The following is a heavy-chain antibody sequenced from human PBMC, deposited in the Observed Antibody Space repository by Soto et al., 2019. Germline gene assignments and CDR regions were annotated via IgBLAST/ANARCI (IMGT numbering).Heavy chain of an antibody. CDR3: AYYYDSGGYYYYYGMGV. CDR1: GGTFSSYA. V-gene: IGHV1-69*13. CDR2: IIPIFGTA. D-gene: IGHD3-22*01. J-gene: IGHJ6*02. Sequence: GASVKVSCKASGGTFSSYAISWVRQPPGQGLEWMGGIIPIFGTANYAQKFQGRVTVSADESTSTAYMELSSLRSEDTAVYYCAYYYDSGGYYYYYGMGVWVQVTRVTVSS.